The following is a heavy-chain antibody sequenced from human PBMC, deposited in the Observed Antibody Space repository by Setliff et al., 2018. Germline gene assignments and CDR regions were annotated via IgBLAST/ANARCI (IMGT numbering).Heavy chain of an antibody. V-gene: IGHV3-33*01. CDR2: IWYDGNNK. Sequence: PGESLKISCAASGFSFSTYAMHWVRQAPGKGLEWVALIWYDGNNKDHADSVKGRFTISRDNSKNTLYLQMDSLRVEDTAVYYCVRVEMFSTSPRADWGQGTQVTVSS. CDR1: GFSFSTYA. D-gene: IGHD2-2*01. CDR3: VRVEMFSTSPRAD. J-gene: IGHJ4*02.